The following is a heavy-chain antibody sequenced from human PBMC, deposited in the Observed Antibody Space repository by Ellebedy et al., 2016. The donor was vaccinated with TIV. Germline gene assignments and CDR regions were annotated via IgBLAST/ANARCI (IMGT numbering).Heavy chain of an antibody. V-gene: IGHV1-2*02. CDR2: INPNSGGT. J-gene: IGHJ4*02. CDR1: GYTFTGYY. D-gene: IGHD3-22*01. CDR3: AREGYYYDSSGYYPFDY. Sequence: ASVKVSXXASGYTFTGYYMHWVRQAPGQGLEWMGWINPNSGGTNYAQKFQGRVTMTRDTSISTAYMELSRLRSDDTAVYYCAREGYYYDSSGYYPFDYWGQGTLVTVSS.